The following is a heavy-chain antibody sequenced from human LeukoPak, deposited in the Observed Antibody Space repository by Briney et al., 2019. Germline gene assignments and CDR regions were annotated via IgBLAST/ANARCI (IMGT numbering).Heavy chain of an antibody. V-gene: IGHV4-34*01. Sequence: KPSETLSLTCAVYGGSFGGYYWSWIRQPPGKGLEWIGEINHSGSTNYNPSLKSRVTISVDTSKNQFSLKLSSVTAADTAMYYCARESTTVAGTFDYWGQGTLVTVSS. D-gene: IGHD6-19*01. CDR1: GGSFGGYY. CDR2: INHSGST. CDR3: ARESTTVAGTFDY. J-gene: IGHJ4*02.